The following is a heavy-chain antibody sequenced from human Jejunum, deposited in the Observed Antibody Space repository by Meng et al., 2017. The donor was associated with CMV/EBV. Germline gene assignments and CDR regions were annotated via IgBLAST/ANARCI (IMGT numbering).Heavy chain of an antibody. CDR2: IRSKALGYAT. CDR1: GFNFSDSA. D-gene: IGHD6-19*01. Sequence: SCAASGFNFSDSAMHWVRRASGKGLEWIGRIRSKALGYATEYAASVKGRSTISRDDSKSTTYLQMNSLKTEDTAVYFCSNSGLGYWGQGSLVTVSS. J-gene: IGHJ4*02. CDR3: SNSGLGY. V-gene: IGHV3-73*01.